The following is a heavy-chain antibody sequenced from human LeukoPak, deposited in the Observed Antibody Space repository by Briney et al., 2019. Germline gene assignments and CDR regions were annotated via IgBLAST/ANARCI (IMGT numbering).Heavy chain of an antibody. V-gene: IGHV4-30-4*01. CDR3: ARETTSSGHDY. CDR2: IYYSGRT. Sequence: SETLSLTCTVSGGSISNGDYYWSWIRQPPGKGLEWIGYIYYSGRTYYNPSLKSRVSISLDTSKNQFSLKMSSVTAADTAVYYCARETTSSGHDYWGQGTLVTVSS. D-gene: IGHD3-22*01. J-gene: IGHJ4*02. CDR1: GGSISNGDYY.